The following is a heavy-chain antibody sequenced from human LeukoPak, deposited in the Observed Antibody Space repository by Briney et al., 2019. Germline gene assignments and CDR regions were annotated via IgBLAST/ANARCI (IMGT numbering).Heavy chain of an antibody. D-gene: IGHD2-15*01. J-gene: IGHJ5*02. Sequence: GGSLRLSCAASGHSFSNYAWGWLRQAPGKGLEWVSGMSGSGGTYYADSVRGGFTISRYISKDTRHLQMDSLRADDTAVYYCAKGCLCYSGLSSWFDPWGQGTLVIVSS. CDR2: MSGSGGT. CDR1: GHSFSNYA. V-gene: IGHV3-23*01. CDR3: AKGCLCYSGLSSWFDP.